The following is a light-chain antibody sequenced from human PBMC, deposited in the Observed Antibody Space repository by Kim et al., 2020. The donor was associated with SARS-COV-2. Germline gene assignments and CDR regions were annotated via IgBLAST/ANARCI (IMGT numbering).Light chain of an antibody. CDR1: QGVNTY. V-gene: IGKV1-8*01. CDR3: QQYYTYPLT. CDR2: ASS. Sequence: AFRMTQSPSSLSASTGERVTITCRASQGVNTYLAWYQQIPGKAPKLLIHASSTLSSGVPSRFTASGSGTYFTLTINPLESEDFATYYCQQYYTYPLTFGGGTKVDIK. J-gene: IGKJ4*01.